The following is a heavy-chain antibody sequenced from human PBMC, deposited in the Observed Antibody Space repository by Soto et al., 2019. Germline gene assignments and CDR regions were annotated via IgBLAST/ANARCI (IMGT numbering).Heavy chain of an antibody. V-gene: IGHV4-4*07. D-gene: IGHD2-15*01. CDR2: IYTSGST. CDR1: GGSISSYY. J-gene: IGHJ4*02. Sequence: SETLSLTCTVSGGSISSYYWSWIRQPAGKGLEWIGRIYTSGSTNYNPSLKSRVTMSVDTSKNQFSLKLSSVTAADTAVYYCARDRYCSGGSCKPFDYWGQGTLVTVS. CDR3: ARDRYCSGGSCKPFDY.